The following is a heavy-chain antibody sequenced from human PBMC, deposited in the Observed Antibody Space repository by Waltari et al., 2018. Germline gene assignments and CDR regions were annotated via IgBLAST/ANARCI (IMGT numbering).Heavy chain of an antibody. V-gene: IGHV3-72*01. CDR1: GFIFADHY. J-gene: IGHJ1*01. Sequence: VQLVESGGGLVHPGGSLRVSCVVSGFIFADHYMDWVRQAPGKGPEWVGRIANRANSYITEYPASMKGRFTISREDSKNLLFLQMTDLKSEDTAIYYCVRGGYYYDSNGGYFQFWGRGTLVTVSS. CDR3: VRGGYYYDSNGGYFQF. D-gene: IGHD3-22*01. CDR2: IANRANSYIT.